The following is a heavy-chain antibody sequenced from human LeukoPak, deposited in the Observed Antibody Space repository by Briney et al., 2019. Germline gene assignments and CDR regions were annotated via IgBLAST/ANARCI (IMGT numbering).Heavy chain of an antibody. Sequence: SETLSLTCAVYGGSFSGYYWSWIRQPPGKGLEWIGEINHSGSTNYNPSLKSRVTISVDTSKNQFSLKLSSVTAADTAVYYCARGQLKYYYDSSGYLKANWFDPWGQGTLVTVSS. J-gene: IGHJ5*02. D-gene: IGHD3-22*01. CDR1: GGSFSGYY. CDR2: INHSGST. CDR3: ARGQLKYYYDSSGYLKANWFDP. V-gene: IGHV4-34*01.